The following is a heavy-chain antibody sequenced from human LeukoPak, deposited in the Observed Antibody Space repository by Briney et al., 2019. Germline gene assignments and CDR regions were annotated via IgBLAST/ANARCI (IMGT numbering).Heavy chain of an antibody. D-gene: IGHD3-10*01. CDR2: IYYSGST. CDR3: ARDQGHYGSGSYHYYYYYGMDV. CDR1: GGSISSGDYY. Sequence: SQTLSLTCTVSGGSISSGDYYWGWLRQPPGRGGEWIGYIYYSGSTYYNPSLKSRVTISVDPSKNQFSLKLSSVTAADTAVYYCARDQGHYGSGSYHYYYYYGMDVWGKGTTVTVSS. V-gene: IGHV4-30-4*01. J-gene: IGHJ6*04.